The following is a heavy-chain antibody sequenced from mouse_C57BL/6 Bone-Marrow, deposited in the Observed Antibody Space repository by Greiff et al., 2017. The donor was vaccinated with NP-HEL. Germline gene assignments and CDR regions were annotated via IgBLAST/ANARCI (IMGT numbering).Heavy chain of an antibody. CDR2: ISDGGSYT. V-gene: IGHV5-4*01. CDR1: GFTFSSYA. Sequence: EVQGVESGGGLVKPGGSLKLSCAASGFTFSSYAMSWVRQTPEKRLEWVATISDGGSYTYYPDNVKGRFTISRDNAKNNLYLQMSHLKSEDTAMYYCAREAYYSNYGGDYWGQGTSVTVSS. D-gene: IGHD2-5*01. J-gene: IGHJ4*01. CDR3: AREAYYSNYGGDY.